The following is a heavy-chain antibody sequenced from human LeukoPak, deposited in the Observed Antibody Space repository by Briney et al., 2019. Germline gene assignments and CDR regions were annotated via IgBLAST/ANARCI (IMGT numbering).Heavy chain of an antibody. V-gene: IGHV3-30*18. J-gene: IGHJ3*02. CDR2: ISYDGTNK. CDR1: GFTFSSYG. Sequence: PGGSLRLSCAASGFTFSSYGMHWVRQAPGKGLEWVSVISYDGTNKYYADSVKGRFTISRDNSKNTLYPQMNSLRAEDTAVYYCAKATGEWRWLGLPYDAFDIWGQGTMVTVSS. D-gene: IGHD5-24*01. CDR3: AKATGEWRWLGLPYDAFDI.